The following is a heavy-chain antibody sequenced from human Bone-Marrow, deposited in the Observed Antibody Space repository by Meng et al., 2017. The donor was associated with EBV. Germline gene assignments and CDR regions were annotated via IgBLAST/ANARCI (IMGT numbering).Heavy chain of an antibody. CDR3: ARASNYGDPPSY. V-gene: IGHV3-53*01. CDR1: GFTVGTNF. CDR2: IDSGGST. D-gene: IGHD4-17*01. J-gene: IGHJ4*02. Sequence: FGGSVIQPRGSQRLSLTASGFTVGTNFMSWVRQAPGKGLEWVSLIDSGGSTYYTDSVKGRFTISRDNSKNTLYLQMNSLRVEDTAVYYCARASNYGDPPSYWGQGTLVTVSS.